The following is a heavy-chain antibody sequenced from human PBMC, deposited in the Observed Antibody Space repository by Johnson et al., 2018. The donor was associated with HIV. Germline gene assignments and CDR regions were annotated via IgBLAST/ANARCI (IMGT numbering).Heavy chain of an antibody. D-gene: IGHD3-22*01. CDR1: GFTFSSYG. CDR3: ARVTMIVVVMQAFDI. V-gene: IGHV3-30*02. Sequence: VQLVESGGGVVQPGGSLRLSCAASGFTFSSYGMRWVRQAPGKGLEWVAFIRYDGSNKYYADSVKGRFTISRDNSKNTLYLQMNSLRAEDTAVYYCARVTMIVVVMQAFDIWGQGTMVTVSS. J-gene: IGHJ3*02. CDR2: IRYDGSNK.